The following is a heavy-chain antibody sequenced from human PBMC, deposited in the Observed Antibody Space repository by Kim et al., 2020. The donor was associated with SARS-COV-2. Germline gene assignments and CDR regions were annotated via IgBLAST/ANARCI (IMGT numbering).Heavy chain of an antibody. J-gene: IGHJ4*02. CDR2: T. CDR3: ARHKRDLPFDF. Sequence: TRYSPSCQGQVTLSADKSIRTAYLQWSSLKASDTAMYYCARHKRDLPFDFWGQGTLVTVSS. V-gene: IGHV5-51*01.